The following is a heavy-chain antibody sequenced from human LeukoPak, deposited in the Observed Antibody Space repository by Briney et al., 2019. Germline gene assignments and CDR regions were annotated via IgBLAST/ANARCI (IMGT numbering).Heavy chain of an antibody. V-gene: IGHV1-2*02. CDR2: INPNSGGT. D-gene: IGHD1-26*01. Sequence: GASVKVSCKASGYTFTGYYMHWVQQAPGQGLEWMGWINPNSGGTNYAQKFQGRVTMTRDTSISTAYMELSRLRSDDTAVYYCALRGRGSCWVYFDYWGQGTLVTVSS. CDR1: GYTFTGYY. CDR3: ALRGRGSCWVYFDY. J-gene: IGHJ4*02.